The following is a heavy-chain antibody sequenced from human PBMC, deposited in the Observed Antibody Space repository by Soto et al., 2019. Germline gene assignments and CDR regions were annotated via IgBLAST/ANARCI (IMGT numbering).Heavy chain of an antibody. J-gene: IGHJ2*01. Sequence: ASVKVSCKTSGYTFTSYDINWVRQATGQGLEWMGWMNPNSGNTGYAQNFQGRVSMTRNTSISTAYMELSSLKSEDTAVYYCASSESQYQLRHSSLYYWYFDLWGRGTLVTVSS. CDR2: MNPNSGNT. D-gene: IGHD2-2*01. CDR3: ASSESQYQLRHSSLYYWYFDL. CDR1: GYTFTSYD. V-gene: IGHV1-8*01.